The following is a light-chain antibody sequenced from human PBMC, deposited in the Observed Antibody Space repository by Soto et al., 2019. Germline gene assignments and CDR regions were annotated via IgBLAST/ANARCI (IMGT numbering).Light chain of an antibody. CDR2: GAS. Sequence: EIVLTHSPGTLSLSPCERATLSFSASQSVSSSYLAWYQQKPGQAPRLLIYGASSRATGIPDRFSGSGSGTDFTLTISRLEPEDFVVYYCQQYHSPPLTFGPGTKVDNK. CDR1: QSVSSSY. J-gene: IGKJ1*01. V-gene: IGKV3-20*01. CDR3: QQYHSPPLT.